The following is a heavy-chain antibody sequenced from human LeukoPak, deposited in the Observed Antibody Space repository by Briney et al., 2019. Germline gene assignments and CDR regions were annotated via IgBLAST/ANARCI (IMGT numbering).Heavy chain of an antibody. CDR2: INPRGST. D-gene: IGHD5-24*01. CDR1: GGSFSGYY. V-gene: IGHV4-34*01. Sequence: KTSETLSLTCGVYGGSFSGYYWSWIRQPPGKGLEWIGEINPRGSTNYNPSLKSRVTLSADTPKNQFSLTLNSVTAADTAVYYCARRRLGYYFDYWGQGTLVTVSS. J-gene: IGHJ4*02. CDR3: ARRRLGYYFDY.